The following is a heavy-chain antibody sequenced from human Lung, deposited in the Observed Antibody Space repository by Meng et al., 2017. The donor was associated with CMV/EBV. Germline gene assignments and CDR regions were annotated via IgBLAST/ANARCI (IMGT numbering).Heavy chain of an antibody. CDR2: IHSSGST. V-gene: IGHV4-31*03. Sequence: GHRLESGPGLRKPSQTLSLPCTVSGGSISSGGYYWSWIRQHPGKGLEWIGCIHSSGSTYYNPSLRSRLTISVDTSKNQFSLKLSSVTAADTAVYYCARASYGSGSPLGESWFDPWGQGTLVTVSS. CDR3: ARASYGSGSPLGESWFDP. J-gene: IGHJ5*02. CDR1: GGSISSGGYY. D-gene: IGHD3-10*01.